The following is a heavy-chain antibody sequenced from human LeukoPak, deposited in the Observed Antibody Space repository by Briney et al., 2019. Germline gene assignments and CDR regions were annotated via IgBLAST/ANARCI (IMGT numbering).Heavy chain of an antibody. CDR1: GGSISSYY. Sequence: PSETLSLTCTVSGGSISSYYWSWVRQPPGKGLEWIGYVYYSGSTDYNPCLESRVTISVETSKSQFSLKLSSMTAADAAVYYCGRAYGGNSYLDYWGQGNLVTVS. J-gene: IGHJ4*02. CDR2: VYYSGST. V-gene: IGHV4-59*01. CDR3: GRAYGGNSYLDY. D-gene: IGHD4-23*01.